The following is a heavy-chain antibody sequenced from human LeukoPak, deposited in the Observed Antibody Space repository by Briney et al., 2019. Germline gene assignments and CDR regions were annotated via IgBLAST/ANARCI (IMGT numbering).Heavy chain of an antibody. J-gene: IGHJ5*02. Sequence: GGSLRLSCAASGFTFSSYGMHWVRQAPGKGLEWVAFIRYDGSNKYYADSVKGRFTISRDNSKYTLYLQMNSLRAEDTSIYFCAKDTTPPKAGFDPWGQGTLVTVSP. CDR2: IRYDGSNK. CDR1: GFTFSSYG. CDR3: AKDTTPPKAGFDP. V-gene: IGHV3-30*02. D-gene: IGHD1-14*01.